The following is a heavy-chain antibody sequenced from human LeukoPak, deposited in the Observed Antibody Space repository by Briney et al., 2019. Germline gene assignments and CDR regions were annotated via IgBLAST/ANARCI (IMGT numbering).Heavy chain of an antibody. J-gene: IGHJ5*02. V-gene: IGHV4-59*01. CDR3: ARGSIKWFDP. Sequence: PSETLSLTCAVYGGSFSGYYWSWIRQPPGKGLEWIGYIYYSGSTNYNPSLKSRVTISVDTSKNQFSLKLSSVTAADAAVYYCARGSIKWFDPWGQGTLVTVSS. CDR2: IYYSGST. D-gene: IGHD5-12*01. CDR1: GGSFSGYY.